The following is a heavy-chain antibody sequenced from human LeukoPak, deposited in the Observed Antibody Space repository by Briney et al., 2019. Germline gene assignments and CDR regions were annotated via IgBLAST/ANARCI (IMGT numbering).Heavy chain of an antibody. V-gene: IGHV1-69*13. Sequence: ASVKVSCKASGGTFSSYAISWVRQAPGQGLEWMGGNIPIFGTANYAQKFQGRVTITADESTSTAYMELSSLRSEDTAVYYCARAYDYAGDFDYWGQGTLVTVSS. D-gene: IGHD3-16*01. CDR3: ARAYDYAGDFDY. CDR1: GGTFSSYA. J-gene: IGHJ4*02. CDR2: NIPIFGTA.